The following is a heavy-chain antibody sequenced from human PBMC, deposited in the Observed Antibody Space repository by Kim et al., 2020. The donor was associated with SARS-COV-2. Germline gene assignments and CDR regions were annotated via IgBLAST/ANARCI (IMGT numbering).Heavy chain of an antibody. CDR2: ISSSGSTI. CDR3: ARETESYYDFWSGYYTGGAFDI. J-gene: IGHJ3*02. CDR1: GFTFSSYE. D-gene: IGHD3-3*01. V-gene: IGHV3-48*03. Sequence: GSLRLSCAASGFTFSSYEMNWVRQAPGKGLEWVSYISSSGSTIYYADSVKGRFTISRDNAKNSLYLQMNSLRAEDTAVYYCARETESYYDFWSGYYTGGAFDICGQGTMVTVSS.